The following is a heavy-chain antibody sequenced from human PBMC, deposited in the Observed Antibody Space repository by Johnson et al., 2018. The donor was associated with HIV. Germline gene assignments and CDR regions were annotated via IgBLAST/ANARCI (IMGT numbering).Heavy chain of an antibody. CDR3: ARHKGQQYDTFDI. J-gene: IGHJ3*02. CDR1: GFTFDDYG. CDR2: ISGSGGST. D-gene: IGHD6-13*01. Sequence: VQLVESGGGVVRPGGSLRLSCAASGFTFDDYGMSWVRQVQGKGLEWVSAISGSGGSTYYADSVKGRFTISRDNAKNSLYLQMNSMRAGDTAVYYCARHKGQQYDTFDIWGQGTMVTVSS. V-gene: IGHV3-20*04.